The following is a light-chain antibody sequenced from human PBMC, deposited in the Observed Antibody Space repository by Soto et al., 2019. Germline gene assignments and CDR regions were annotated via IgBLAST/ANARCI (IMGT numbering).Light chain of an antibody. CDR1: QSISSN. CDR3: QQSYSTLGIT. J-gene: IGKJ3*01. CDR2: AAS. V-gene: IGKV1-39*01. Sequence: DIQMTQSPSSLSASVGDRVTITCRASQSISSNLNWYQQKPGKAPKLLIYAASSLQSGVPSRFSGSGSGTDFTLTISSLQPEDFATYYCQQSYSTLGITFGPGTKVDIK.